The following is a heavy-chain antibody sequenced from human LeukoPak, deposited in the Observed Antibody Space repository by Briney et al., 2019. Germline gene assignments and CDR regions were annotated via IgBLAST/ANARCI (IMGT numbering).Heavy chain of an antibody. V-gene: IGHV3-48*03. J-gene: IGHJ4*02. CDR2: ISSSGSTI. Sequence: SGGSLRLSCAASGFTFSSYEMNWVRQAPGKGLEWVSYISSSGSTIYYTDSVSGRFTISRDNAKNSLYLQMNSLRAEDTAVYYCARNRGLGAETYYFDYWGQGTLVTVSS. CDR1: GFTFSSYE. D-gene: IGHD1-26*01. CDR3: ARNRGLGAETYYFDY.